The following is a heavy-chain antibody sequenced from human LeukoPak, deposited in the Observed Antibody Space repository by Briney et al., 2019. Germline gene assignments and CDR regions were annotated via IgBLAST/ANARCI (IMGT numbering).Heavy chain of an antibody. CDR2: IIPIFGTA. J-gene: IGHJ6*03. V-gene: IGHV1-69*13. CDR1: GGTFSSYA. CDR3: ARVIYRLVAANDQYYYYYYMGV. Sequence: SVKVSCKASGGTFSSYAISWVRQAPGQGLEWMGGIIPIFGTANYAQKFQGRVTITADESTSTAYMELSSLRSDDTAVYYCARVIYRLVAANDQYYYYYYMGVWGKGTTVTVSS. D-gene: IGHD2-15*01.